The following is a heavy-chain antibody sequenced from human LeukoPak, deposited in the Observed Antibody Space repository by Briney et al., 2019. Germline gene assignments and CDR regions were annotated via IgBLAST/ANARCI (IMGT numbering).Heavy chain of an antibody. CDR1: RGTFSKYA. D-gene: IGHD3-22*01. Sequence: ASVKVPCKASRGTFSKYAISWVRQAPGQGLEWMGRIIPILNITHYAQKFQGRVTIAADKSTSTAYMELSSLRSEDTAMYYCARDDDRAREIDYWGQGTLVTVSS. CDR2: IIPILNIT. CDR3: ARDDDRAREIDY. V-gene: IGHV1-69*04. J-gene: IGHJ4*02.